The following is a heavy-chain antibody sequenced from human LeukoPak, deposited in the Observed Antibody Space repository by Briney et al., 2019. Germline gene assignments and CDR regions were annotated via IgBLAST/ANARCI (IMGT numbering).Heavy chain of an antibody. V-gene: IGHV3-9*01. CDR1: GFSFDDYA. CDR3: AKDKTNYYDTSSYSNYFDY. D-gene: IGHD3-22*01. Sequence: GGSLRLSCAASGFSFDDYAMHWVRQAPGKGLEWVSGISWNSGTIGYADSVKGRFTISRDNAKNSLYLRMNSLRPEDTALYYCAKDKTNYYDTSSYSNYFDYWGQGILVTVSS. CDR2: ISWNSGTI. J-gene: IGHJ4*02.